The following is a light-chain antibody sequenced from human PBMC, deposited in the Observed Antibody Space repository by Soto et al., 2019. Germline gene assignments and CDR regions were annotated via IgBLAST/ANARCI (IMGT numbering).Light chain of an antibody. V-gene: IGKV3-11*01. CDR2: DAS. CDR3: QQRSNWPRT. Sequence: EIVLTQSPATLCLSPGERATLSCRASQSVSSYLAWYQQKPGQAPRLLIYDASNRATGIPARFSGSGSGTDFTLTISSLEPEDFAVYYCQQRSNWPRTFGQGTKVDI. J-gene: IGKJ2*01. CDR1: QSVSSY.